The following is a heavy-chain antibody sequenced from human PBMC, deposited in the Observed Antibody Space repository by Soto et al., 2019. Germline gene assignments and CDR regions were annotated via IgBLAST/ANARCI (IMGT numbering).Heavy chain of an antibody. D-gene: IGHD2-15*01. CDR2: ISGSGGST. Sequence: EVQLLESGGGLVQPGGSLRLSCAASGFTFSSYAMSWVRQAPGKGLEWVSAISGSGGSTYYADSVKGRFTISRDNSKNTLYLQMNSLRAEDTAVYYCAKPTRPIVVVVAAAEEYFQHWGQGTLVTVSS. V-gene: IGHV3-23*01. J-gene: IGHJ1*01. CDR3: AKPTRPIVVVVAAAEEYFQH. CDR1: GFTFSSYA.